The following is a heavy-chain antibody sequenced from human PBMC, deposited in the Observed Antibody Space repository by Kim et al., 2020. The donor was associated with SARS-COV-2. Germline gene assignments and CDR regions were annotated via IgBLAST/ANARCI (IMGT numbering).Heavy chain of an antibody. CDR3: ARGSDILTGFYVDY. D-gene: IGHD3-9*01. J-gene: IGHJ4*02. V-gene: IGHV3-33*01. CDR1: GFTFSSYG. Sequence: GGSLRLSCAASGFTFSSYGMHWVRQAPGKGLEWVAVIWYDGSDKYYADSVKDRFTISRDNSKNTLYLQMNSLRAEDTAVYYCARGSDILTGFYVDYWGQGTLVTVSS. CDR2: IWYDGSDK.